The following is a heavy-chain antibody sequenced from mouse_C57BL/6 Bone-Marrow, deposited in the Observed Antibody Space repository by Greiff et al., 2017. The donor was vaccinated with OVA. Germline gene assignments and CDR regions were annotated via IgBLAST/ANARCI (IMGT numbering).Heavy chain of an antibody. CDR2: IDPSDGYT. CDR3: ARPDYSNYVAY. J-gene: IGHJ3*01. D-gene: IGHD2-5*01. CDR1: GYTFTGYW. V-gene: IGHV1-50*01. Sequence: RGAGRGGPGAGGKRGGRSGGYTFTGYWMQWVKQRRGQGLEWIGEIDPSDGYTNYNQKFKGKATLTVDTSSSTAYMQLSSLTSEDSAVYYCARPDYSNYVAYWGQGTLVTVSA.